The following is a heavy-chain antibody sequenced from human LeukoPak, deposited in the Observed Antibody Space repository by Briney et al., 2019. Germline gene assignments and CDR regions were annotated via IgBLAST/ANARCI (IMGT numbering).Heavy chain of an antibody. V-gene: IGHV3-21*01. CDR2: ISSSSSYI. CDR1: GFTFSTYS. D-gene: IGHD3-22*01. Sequence: GGSLRLSCAASGFTFSTYSMNWVRQAPGKGLEWVSSISSSSSYIYYADSVRGRFTISRDNAKNSPYLQMNSLRAEDTAVYYCARDYYDSPYDLWGRGTLVTVSS. J-gene: IGHJ2*01. CDR3: ARDYYDSPYDL.